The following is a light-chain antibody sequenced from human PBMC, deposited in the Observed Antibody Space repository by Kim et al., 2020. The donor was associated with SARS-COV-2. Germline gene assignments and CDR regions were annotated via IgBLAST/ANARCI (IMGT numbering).Light chain of an antibody. CDR2: DAS. Sequence: PGERATLSCRASQSGSSSYLAWYQQKPGQAPRLLIYDASSRATGIPDRFSGSGSGTDFTLTISRLEPEDFAVYYCHQYGRSPPWTFGQGTKVEIK. J-gene: IGKJ1*01. CDR1: QSGSSSY. CDR3: HQYGRSPPWT. V-gene: IGKV3-20*01.